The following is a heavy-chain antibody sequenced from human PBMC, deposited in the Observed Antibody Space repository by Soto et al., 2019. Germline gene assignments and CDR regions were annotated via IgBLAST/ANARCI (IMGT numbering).Heavy chain of an antibody. V-gene: IGHV3-21*01. J-gene: IGHJ6*02. D-gene: IGHD1-1*01. CDR3: ARDRVMYNWNDGNYYYYYGMDV. CDR1: GFTFRSYS. Sequence: GGSLRLSCADSGFTFRSYSINWVRQAPGKGLEWVSSISSSSSYIYYADAVKGRFTISRDNAKNSLYLQMNSLRAEDTAVYYCARDRVMYNWNDGNYYYYYGMDVWGQGTTVTVSS. CDR2: ISSSSSYI.